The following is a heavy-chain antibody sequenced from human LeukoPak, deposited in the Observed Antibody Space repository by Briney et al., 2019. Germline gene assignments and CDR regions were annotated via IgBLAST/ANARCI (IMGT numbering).Heavy chain of an antibody. V-gene: IGHV4-34*01. Sequence: PSETLSLTCAVYGGSFSGYYWSWIRQPPGKGLEWIGEINHSGSTNYNPSLKSRVTISVDTSKNQFSLKLSSVTAADTAVYYCATRGYSSSWPHDAFDIWGQGTMVTVSS. CDR2: INHSGST. J-gene: IGHJ3*02. D-gene: IGHD6-13*01. CDR3: ATRGYSSSWPHDAFDI. CDR1: GGSFSGYY.